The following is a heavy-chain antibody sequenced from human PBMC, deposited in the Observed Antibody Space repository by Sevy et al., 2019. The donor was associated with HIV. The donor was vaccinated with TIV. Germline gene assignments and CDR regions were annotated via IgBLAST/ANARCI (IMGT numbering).Heavy chain of an antibody. V-gene: IGHV6-1*01. CDR2: TYYRSKWWN. D-gene: IGHD1-1*01. CDR1: GDGVSSRGTV. Sequence: KQSQTLSHTCAISGDGVSSRGTVWNWIRQSPSRGLEWLGRTYYRSKWWNNYALSVKSRISINPDTSKNQVSLHLNSVTPDDTAVYYCARDGGANWDGRPSGTVFDYWGQGTLVTVSS. CDR3: ARDGGANWDGRPSGTVFDY. J-gene: IGHJ4*02.